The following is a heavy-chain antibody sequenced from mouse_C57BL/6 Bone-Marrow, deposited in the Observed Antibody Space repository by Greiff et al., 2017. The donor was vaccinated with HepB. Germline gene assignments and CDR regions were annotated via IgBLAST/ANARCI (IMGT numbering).Heavy chain of an antibody. CDR2: IDPSDSET. CDR1: GYTFTSYW. Sequence: QVQLQQPGSELVRPGSSVKLSCKASGYTFTSYWMHWVKQRPIQGLEWIGNIDPSDSETHYNQKFKDKATLTVDKSPSTAYMQLSSLTSEDSAVYYCARWGYSKGAWFAYWGQGTLVTVSA. CDR3: ARWGYSKGAWFAY. D-gene: IGHD2-5*01. J-gene: IGHJ3*01. V-gene: IGHV1-52*01.